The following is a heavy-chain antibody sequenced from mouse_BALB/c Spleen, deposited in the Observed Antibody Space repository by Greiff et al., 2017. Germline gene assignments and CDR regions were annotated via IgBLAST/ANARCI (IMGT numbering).Heavy chain of an antibody. CDR2: INPGSGGT. J-gene: IGHJ3*01. CDR3: ARSTLLRLWFAY. D-gene: IGHD1-2*01. Sequence: VQLQQSGAELVRPGTSVKVSCKASGYAFTNYLIEWVKQRPGQGLEWIGVINPGSGGTNYNEKFKGKATLTADKSSSTAYMQLSSLTSDDSAVYFCARSTLLRLWFAYWGQGTLVTVSA. V-gene: IGHV1-54*01. CDR1: GYAFTNYL.